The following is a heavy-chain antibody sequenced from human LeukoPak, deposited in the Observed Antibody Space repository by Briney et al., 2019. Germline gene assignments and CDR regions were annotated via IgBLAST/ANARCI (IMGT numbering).Heavy chain of an antibody. CDR3: ARTPPTYYYDSSGWENWFDP. D-gene: IGHD3-22*01. Sequence: GESLKISCKGSGYSFTTYWIGWVRQMPGKGLECLGVIYPGDSDTRYSPSFQGQVTISADKSISTAHLQWSSLKASDTAMYYCARTPPTYYYDSSGWENWFDPWGQGTLVTVSS. J-gene: IGHJ5*02. V-gene: IGHV5-51*01. CDR1: GYSFTTYW. CDR2: IYPGDSDT.